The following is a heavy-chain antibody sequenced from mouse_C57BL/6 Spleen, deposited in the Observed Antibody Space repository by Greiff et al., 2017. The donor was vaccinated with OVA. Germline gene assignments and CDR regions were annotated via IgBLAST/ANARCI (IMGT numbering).Heavy chain of an antibody. V-gene: IGHV1-55*01. J-gene: IGHJ2*01. CDR2: IYPGSGST. D-gene: IGHD2-4*01. CDR3: ERRGTYDYPDY. CDR1: GYTFTSYW. Sequence: QVQLQQPGPELVKPGASVKMSCTASGYTFTSYWITWVKQRPGQGLEWIGDIYPGSGSTNYNEMFKSKATLTVDTSSSTAYMQPSILTSEDSAVCYRERRGTYDYPDYWGQGTTLTVSS.